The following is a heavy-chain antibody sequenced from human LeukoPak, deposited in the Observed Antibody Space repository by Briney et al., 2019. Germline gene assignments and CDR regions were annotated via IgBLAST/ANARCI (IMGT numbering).Heavy chain of an antibody. CDR3: ARRRLGVNWFDP. Sequence: KASETLSLTCTVSGGSISSSSYYWGWIRQPPGKGLEWIGSIYYSGSTYYNPSLKSRVTISVDTSKNQFSLKLSSVTAADTAVYYCARRRLGVNWFDPWGQGTLVTVSS. V-gene: IGHV4-39*01. CDR2: IYYSGST. CDR1: GGSISSSSYY. J-gene: IGHJ5*02. D-gene: IGHD7-27*01.